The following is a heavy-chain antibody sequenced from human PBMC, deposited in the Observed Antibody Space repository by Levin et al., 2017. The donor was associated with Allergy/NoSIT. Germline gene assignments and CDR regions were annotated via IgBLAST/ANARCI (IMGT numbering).Heavy chain of an antibody. J-gene: IGHJ4*02. V-gene: IGHV3-9*01. CDR1: GFTFDDYA. CDR3: AKSWDDYGDYFDY. Sequence: LSLTCAASGFTFDDYAMHWVRQAPGKGLEWVSGISWNSGSIGYADSVKGRFTISRDNAKNSLYLRMKSLRAEDTALYYCAKSWDDYGDYFDYWGQGTLVTVSS. CDR2: ISWNSGSI. D-gene: IGHD4-17*01.